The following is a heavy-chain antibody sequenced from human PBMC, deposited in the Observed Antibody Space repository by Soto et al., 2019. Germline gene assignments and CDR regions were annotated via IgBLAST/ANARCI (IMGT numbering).Heavy chain of an antibody. V-gene: IGHV4-39*01. CDR3: ASLFYYDSSGSSYFFDY. Sequence: SETLSLTCTVSGGSISTSSHYWGWIRQPPGKGLEWIGYIYYSGSTYYNPSLKSRVTISVDTSKSQFSLKLSSVTAADTAVYYCASLFYYDSSGSSYFFDYWGQGTLVTVSS. J-gene: IGHJ4*02. CDR2: IYYSGST. D-gene: IGHD3-22*01. CDR1: GGSISTSSHY.